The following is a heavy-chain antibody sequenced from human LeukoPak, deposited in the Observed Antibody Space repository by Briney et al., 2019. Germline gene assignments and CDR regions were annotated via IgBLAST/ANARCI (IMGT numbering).Heavy chain of an antibody. V-gene: IGHV3-30-3*01. Sequence: GGSLRLSCAASGFTFSSYAMHWVRQAPGKGLEWVAVISYDGSNKDYAASVKGRFTISRDNSKNTLLLQMNSLRAEDTAVYYCARAPVWFGEWFFDYWGQGTLVTVSS. CDR1: GFTFSSYA. CDR3: ARAPVWFGEWFFDY. J-gene: IGHJ4*02. CDR2: ISYDGSNK. D-gene: IGHD3-10*01.